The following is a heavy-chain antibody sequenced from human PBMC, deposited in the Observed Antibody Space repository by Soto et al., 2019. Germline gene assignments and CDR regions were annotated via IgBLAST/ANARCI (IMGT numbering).Heavy chain of an antibody. CDR1: GSAVSGYS. CDR3: AYSREQMPGATTRTCFDP. D-gene: IGHD1-26*01. J-gene: IGHJ5*02. CDR2: ISGSGGST. V-gene: IGHV3-23*01. Sequence: SASGSAVSGYSMGWGRQPPGKELEWVSAISGSGGSTYYADSVKGRFTISRDNSKTTLYLQMNSLRAEDTAVYYCAYSREQMPGATTRTCFDPWGNGTLVTVSS.